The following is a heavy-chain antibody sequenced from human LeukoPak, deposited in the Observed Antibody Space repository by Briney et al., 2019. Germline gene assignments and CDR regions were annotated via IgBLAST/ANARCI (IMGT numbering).Heavy chain of an antibody. CDR3: ARGNYYDSSGYLLY. CDR2: ISYDGSNK. Sequence: PGGSLRLSCAASGFTFSSYAMHWVRQAPGKGLEWVAVISYDGSNKYYADSVKGRFTISRDNSKNTLYLQMNSLRAEDKAVYYCARGNYYDSSGYLLYWGQGTLVTVSS. D-gene: IGHD3-22*01. J-gene: IGHJ4*02. CDR1: GFTFSSYA. V-gene: IGHV3-30*04.